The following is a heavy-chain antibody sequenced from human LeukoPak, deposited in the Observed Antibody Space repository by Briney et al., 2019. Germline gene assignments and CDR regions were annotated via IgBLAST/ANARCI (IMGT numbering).Heavy chain of an antibody. CDR2: INTNTGNP. V-gene: IGHV7-4-1*02. J-gene: IGHJ4*02. CDR1: GYTFTDYE. D-gene: IGHD5-24*01. Sequence: ASVKVSRKASGYTFTDYEINWVRQAPGQGLEQMGWINTNTGNPTSAQGFTGRFVFSLDTSVSTAYLQISSLKAEDTAVYYCARGARNYIYWGQGTLVTVSS. CDR3: ARGARNYIY.